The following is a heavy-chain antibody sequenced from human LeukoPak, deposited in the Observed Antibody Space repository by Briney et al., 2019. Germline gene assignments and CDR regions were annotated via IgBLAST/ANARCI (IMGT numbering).Heavy chain of an antibody. CDR2: IIPILGIA. CDR1: GGTFSSYA. V-gene: IGHV1-69*04. Sequence: GASVKVSRKASGGTFSSYAISWVRQAPGQGLEWMGRIIPILGIANYAQKFQGRVTITADKSTSTAYMELSSLRSEDTAVYYCAREGYDILTGYEKYYFDYWGQGTLVTVSS. J-gene: IGHJ4*02. D-gene: IGHD3-9*01. CDR3: AREGYDILTGYEKYYFDY.